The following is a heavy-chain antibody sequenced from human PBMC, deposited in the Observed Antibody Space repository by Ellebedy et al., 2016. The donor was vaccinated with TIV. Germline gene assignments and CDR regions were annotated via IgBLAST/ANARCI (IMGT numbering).Heavy chain of an antibody. CDR2: ISSTGYYI. D-gene: IGHD1-26*01. CDR3: ARGGEHDS. V-gene: IGHV3-21*01. CDR1: GFTFTSYT. J-gene: IGHJ4*02. Sequence: PGGSLRLSCAASGFTFTSYTMNWVRQAPGKGLEWVSSISSTGYYIYYADSVKGRFTISRDDARNSLFLQMDSLRAEDTAVYYCARGGEHDSWGQGTLVTVSS.